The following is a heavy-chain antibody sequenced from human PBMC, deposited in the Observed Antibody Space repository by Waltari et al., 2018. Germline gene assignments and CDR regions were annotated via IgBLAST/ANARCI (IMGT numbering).Heavy chain of an antibody. Sequence: QVQLQESGPGLVKPSETLSLTCDVPGYSISRGSSWGWIRQPPGKGREWIGSIYHSGSTYQNPSLKSRLTISLDTSKNQFSLKLSSVTAADTAVFYCARHPEQLVGYWYFDLWGRGTLVTVSS. V-gene: IGHV4-38-2*01. J-gene: IGHJ2*01. CDR2: IYHSGST. D-gene: IGHD6-6*01. CDR1: GYSISRGSS. CDR3: ARHPEQLVGYWYFDL.